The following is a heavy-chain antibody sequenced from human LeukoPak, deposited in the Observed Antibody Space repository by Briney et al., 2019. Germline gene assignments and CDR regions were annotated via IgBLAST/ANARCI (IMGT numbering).Heavy chain of an antibody. CDR1: GGSLSSYY. CDR3: ARKTNDWFDP. V-gene: IGHV4-59*01. CDR2: IYYTGST. D-gene: IGHD2-8*01. Sequence: SETLSLTCTVSGGSLSSYYWNWIRQSPGKGLEWIGYIYYTGSTNYNPSLRSRVTISADTSKNQFSLKLSSVNAADTAVYYCARKTNDWFDPWGQGTLVTVSS. J-gene: IGHJ5*02.